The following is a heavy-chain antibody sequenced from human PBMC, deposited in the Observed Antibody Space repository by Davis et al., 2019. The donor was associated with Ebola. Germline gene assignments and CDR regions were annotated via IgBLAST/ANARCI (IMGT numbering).Heavy chain of an antibody. CDR1: GGSFSGYY. CDR3: ARAFPHFDY. D-gene: IGHD2/OR15-2a*01. Sequence: PSETLSLTCAVYGGSFSGYYWSWIRQPPGKGLEWIGEINHSGSTNYNPSLKSRVTISVDTSKNQFSLKLSSVTAADTAVYYCARAFPHFDYWGQGTLVTVSS. CDR2: INHSGST. J-gene: IGHJ4*02. V-gene: IGHV4-34*01.